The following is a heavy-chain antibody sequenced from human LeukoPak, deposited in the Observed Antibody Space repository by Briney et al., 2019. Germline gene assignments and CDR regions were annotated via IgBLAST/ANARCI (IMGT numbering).Heavy chain of an antibody. V-gene: IGHV1-69*04. CDR3: AREQVATISWNFGFDY. Sequence: VASVKVSCKASGGTFSSYTISWVRQAPGQGLEWMGRIIPILGIANYAQKFQGRVTITADKSTSTAYMELSSLGSEDTAVYYCAREQVATISWNFGFDYWGQGTLVTVSS. D-gene: IGHD5-12*01. CDR1: GGTFSSYT. CDR2: IIPILGIA. J-gene: IGHJ4*02.